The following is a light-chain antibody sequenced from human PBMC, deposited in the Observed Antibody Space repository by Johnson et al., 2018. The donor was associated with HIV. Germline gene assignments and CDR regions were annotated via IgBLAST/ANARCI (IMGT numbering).Light chain of an antibody. CDR1: SSDMGNYA. CDR3: GIWESSLSAYV. CDR2: ENN. Sequence: QSVLTQPPSVSAAPGQKVTISCSGSSSDMGNYAVSWYQQLPGTAPKLLIYENNKRPSGIPDRFSGSKSGTSATLGITGLQTGDEAVYYCGIWESSLSAYVFGTGTKVTVL. V-gene: IGLV1-51*02. J-gene: IGLJ1*01.